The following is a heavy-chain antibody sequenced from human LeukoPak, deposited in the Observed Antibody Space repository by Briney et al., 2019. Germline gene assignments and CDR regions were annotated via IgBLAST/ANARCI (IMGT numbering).Heavy chain of an antibody. J-gene: IGHJ4*02. D-gene: IGHD6-13*01. CDR1: GFTFSSYA. CDR3: ARAAAGIGYYFDY. CDR2: ISYDGSNK. V-gene: IGHV3-30-3*01. Sequence: GGSLRLSCAASGFTFSSYAMHWVRQAPGKGLEWVAVISYDGSNKYYADSVKGRFTISRDNSKNTLYLQMNSLRAEDTAAYCCARAAAGIGYYFDYWGQGTLVTVSS.